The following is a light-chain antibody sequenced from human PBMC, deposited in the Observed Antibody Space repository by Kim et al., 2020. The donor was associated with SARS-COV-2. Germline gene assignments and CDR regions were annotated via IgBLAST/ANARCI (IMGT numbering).Light chain of an antibody. Sequence: DIQMTQSPSSLSASVGDRVTITCQASQDISNYLNWYLQKPGKAPKLLIYDASNLETGVPSRFSGSGSGTDFTFTISSLQPEDIATYYCQQYDNLHITFGQGTRLEIK. CDR1: QDISNY. J-gene: IGKJ5*01. V-gene: IGKV1-33*01. CDR3: QQYDNLHIT. CDR2: DAS.